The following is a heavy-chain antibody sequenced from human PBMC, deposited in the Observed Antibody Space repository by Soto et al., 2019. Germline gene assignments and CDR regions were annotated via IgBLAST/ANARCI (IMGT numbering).Heavy chain of an antibody. D-gene: IGHD1-1*01. CDR1: GYGLTTYG. CDR2: ISAHNGNT. V-gene: IGHV1-18*01. CDR3: ARGRYGDY. Sequence: QVHLVQSGAEVKKPGASVKVSCKGYGYGLTTYGITWVRQAPGQGLEWMAWISAHNGNTNYAQKLQARVTVTRDTSTSTAYMELRSLRSDDSAVYYCARGRYGDYWGQGALVTVSS. J-gene: IGHJ4*02.